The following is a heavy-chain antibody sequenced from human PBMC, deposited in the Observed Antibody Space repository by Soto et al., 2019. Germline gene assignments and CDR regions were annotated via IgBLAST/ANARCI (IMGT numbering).Heavy chain of an antibody. J-gene: IGHJ5*02. CDR2: ISSSGSTI. CDR3: ARESRGILLWFGEYPPLNDNWFDP. V-gene: IGHV3-11*01. Sequence: GGSLRLSCAASGFTFSDYYMSLIRQAQGKGLEWVSYISSSGSTIYYADSVKGRFTISRDNAKNSLYLQMNSLRAEDTAVYYCARESRGILLWFGEYPPLNDNWFDPWGQGTLVTVSS. CDR1: GFTFSDYY. D-gene: IGHD3-10*01.